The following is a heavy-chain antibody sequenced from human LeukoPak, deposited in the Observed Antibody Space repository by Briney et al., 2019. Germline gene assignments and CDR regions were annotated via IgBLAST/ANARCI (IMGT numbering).Heavy chain of an antibody. Sequence: PGGSLRLSCAASGFTFSSYAMSWVRQAPGKGLEWVSAISGSGGSTYYADSVKGRFTISRDNSKNTLYLQMKSLRAEAPAVYYCAKVSSLAQAGGAWFAPWGKGPLVTVS. V-gene: IGHV3-23*01. D-gene: IGHD6-13*01. CDR1: GFTFSSYA. CDR3: AKVSSLAQAGGAWFAP. J-gene: IGHJ5*02. CDR2: ISGSGGST.